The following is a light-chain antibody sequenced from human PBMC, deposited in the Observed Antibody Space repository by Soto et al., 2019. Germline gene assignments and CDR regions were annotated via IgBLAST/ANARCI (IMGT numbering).Light chain of an antibody. CDR1: SSNVGNNA. CDR2: YDD. Sequence: QSVLTQPPSVSEAPRQRVTISCSGSSSNVGNNAVSWYQQFPGKAPKLLIYYDDVLPSGVSDRFSGSKSGTSASLAISGLQSEYEADYYCAAWDDRLDGVVFGGGTKLTVL. CDR3: AAWDDRLDGVV. V-gene: IGLV1-36*01. J-gene: IGLJ2*01.